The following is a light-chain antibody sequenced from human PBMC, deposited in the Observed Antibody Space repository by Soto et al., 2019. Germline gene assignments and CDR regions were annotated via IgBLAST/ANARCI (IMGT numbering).Light chain of an antibody. CDR2: GAF. CDR3: QQYNEWPLT. V-gene: IGKV3-15*01. CDR1: QSVSSN. Sequence: IVMKQSPFTLSLSPGERVTLSCMASQSVSSNLAWYQQKPGQAPSLLIYGAFTRATGIPARFSGTGSGTEFTLTISSLQSEDFALYYCQQYNEWPLTFGQGTKVAIK. J-gene: IGKJ1*01.